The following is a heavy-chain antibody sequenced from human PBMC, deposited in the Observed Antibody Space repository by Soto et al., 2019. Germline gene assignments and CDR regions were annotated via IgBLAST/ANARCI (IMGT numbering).Heavy chain of an antibody. CDR1: GYTLTELS. CDR3: ATGQVYYDILTGYLSWFDP. J-gene: IGHJ5*02. D-gene: IGHD3-9*01. Sequence: ASVKVSCKVSGYTLTELSMHWVRQAPGKGLEWMGGFDPEDGETIYAQKFQGRVTMTEDTSTDTAYMELSSLRSEDTAVYYCATGQVYYDILTGYLSWFDPGAREPWSPSP. V-gene: IGHV1-24*01. CDR2: FDPEDGET.